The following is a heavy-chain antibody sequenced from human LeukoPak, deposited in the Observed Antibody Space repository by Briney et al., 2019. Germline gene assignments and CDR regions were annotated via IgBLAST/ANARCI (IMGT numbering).Heavy chain of an antibody. CDR2: ISGSGGST. D-gene: IGHD4-11*01. Sequence: PGGSLRLSCAASGFTFSSYAMSWVRQAPGKGLEWVSAISGSGGSTYYADSVKGRFTISRDNSKHTLYLQMNSLRAEDTAVYYCAKDLGVTGYYYYYMDVWGKGTTVTVSS. V-gene: IGHV3-23*01. CDR3: AKDLGVTGYYYYYMDV. J-gene: IGHJ6*03. CDR1: GFTFSSYA.